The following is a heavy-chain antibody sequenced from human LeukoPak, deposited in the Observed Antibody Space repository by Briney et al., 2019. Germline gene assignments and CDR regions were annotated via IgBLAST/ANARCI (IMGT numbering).Heavy chain of an antibody. CDR1: GYIFISYG. CDR2: INPNSGVT. CDR3: LLWFGDGDY. J-gene: IGHJ4*02. D-gene: IGHD3-10*01. Sequence: ASVKVSCKASGYIFISYGISWVRQAPGQGLEWMGWINPNSGVTNYAQRFQGRVTMTRDTSISTAYMELSRLRSDDTAVYYCLLWFGDGDYWGQGTLVTVSS. V-gene: IGHV1-2*02.